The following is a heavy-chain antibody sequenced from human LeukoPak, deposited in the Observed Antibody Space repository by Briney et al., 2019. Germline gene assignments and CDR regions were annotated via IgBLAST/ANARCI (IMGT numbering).Heavy chain of an antibody. CDR3: ARTWNGYFDY. CDR2: IYNSGNT. J-gene: IGHJ4*02. V-gene: IGHV4-59*01. D-gene: IGHD1-1*01. CDR1: SGSLSSYY. Sequence: SETLSLTRTVSSGSLSSYYWSWIRQAPGKGLEWIGYIYNSGNTNCNPSPKSRVTISVDTSKNQFSLKLSSVTAADTAVYYCARTWNGYFDYWGQGTLVTVSS.